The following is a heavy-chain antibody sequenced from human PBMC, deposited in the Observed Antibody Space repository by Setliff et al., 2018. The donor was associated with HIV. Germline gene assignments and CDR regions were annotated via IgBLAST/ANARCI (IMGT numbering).Heavy chain of an antibody. CDR1: GGSISSYS. V-gene: IGHV4-59*08. Sequence: SETLSLTCTVSGGSISSYSWSWIRQPPGKGLEWIGYIYTSGSTNYNPSLKSRVTISVDTSENQFSLKLTSVTAADTAIYFCARQFRYPNRAVAGVDYWGRGTLVTVSS. D-gene: IGHD6-19*01. J-gene: IGHJ4*02. CDR2: IYTSGST. CDR3: ARQFRYPNRAVAGVDY.